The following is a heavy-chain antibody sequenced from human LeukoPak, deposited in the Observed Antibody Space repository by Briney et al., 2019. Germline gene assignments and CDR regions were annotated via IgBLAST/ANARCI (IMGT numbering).Heavy chain of an antibody. D-gene: IGHD2-2*01. CDR1: GFTFSTYE. CDR2: ISHDGNDQ. V-gene: IGHV3-30*04. J-gene: IGHJ3*01. CDR3: ARGRDCSRTSCFNSFDV. Sequence: GRSLRLSCAASGFTFSTYEMHWVRQAPGKGLEWVAVISHDGNDQYYGDSVKGRFTISRDNSKNALYLQMNSLRLEDTAVYYCARGRDCSRTSCFNSFDVWGQGTMAIVSS.